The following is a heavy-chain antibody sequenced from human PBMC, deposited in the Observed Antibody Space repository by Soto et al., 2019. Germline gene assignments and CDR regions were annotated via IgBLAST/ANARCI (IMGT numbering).Heavy chain of an antibody. Sequence: SETLSLTCTVSGGSISSYYWSWIRQPAGKGLEGIGRIYTSGSTTYNPSLKSRVTMSVDTSKNLFSLKLSFLTAADTAVYYCARVLTGNDAFDIWGQGTMVTVSS. CDR2: IYTSGST. D-gene: IGHD7-27*01. CDR3: ARVLTGNDAFDI. CDR1: GGSISSYY. V-gene: IGHV4-4*07. J-gene: IGHJ3*02.